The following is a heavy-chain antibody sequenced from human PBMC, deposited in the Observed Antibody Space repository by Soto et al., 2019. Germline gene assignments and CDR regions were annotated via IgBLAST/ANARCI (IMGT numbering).Heavy chain of an antibody. J-gene: IGHJ6*03. V-gene: IGHV1-69*02. Sequence: GASVKVSCKASGGTFSSYTISWVRQAPGQGLEWMGRIIPILGIANYAQKFQGRVTITADKSTSTAYMELSSLRSEDTAVYYCARAHPDIVVVPAATYYYYYYMDVWGKGTTVTVSS. CDR3: ARAHPDIVVVPAATYYYYYYMDV. D-gene: IGHD2-2*01. CDR1: GGTFSSYT. CDR2: IIPILGIA.